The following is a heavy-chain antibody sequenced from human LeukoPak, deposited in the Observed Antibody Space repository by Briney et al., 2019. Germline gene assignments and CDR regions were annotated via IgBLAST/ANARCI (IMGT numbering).Heavy chain of an antibody. D-gene: IGHD3-22*01. CDR2: ICRAGDCT. J-gene: IGHJ4*02. CDR1: GLTFSTYV. Sequence: TGGSLRLSCAASGLTFSTYVVSWVRQAPGLGLEWVATICRAGDCTYYADSVRGRFTISRDNSKNTLYLQMNSLTAEDTAVYYCTRVNFTRGYYYDSSGYYYFDYWGQGTLVTVSS. CDR3: TRVNFTRGYYYDSSGYYYFDY. V-gene: IGHV3-23*01.